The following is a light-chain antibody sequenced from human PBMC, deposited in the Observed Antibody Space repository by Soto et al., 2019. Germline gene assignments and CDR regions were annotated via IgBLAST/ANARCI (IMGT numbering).Light chain of an antibody. V-gene: IGKV3-20*01. CDR3: KQYGSSPQT. CDR1: QSVSSSY. CDR2: GAS. J-gene: IGKJ3*01. Sequence: EIVLTQSPGTLSLSPGERATLSCRASQSVSSSYLAWYQQKPGQAPRLLIYGASSRATGIPDRFSGSGSGTDFTLTIRRLEPEDFAVYYCKQYGSSPQTFGPGTKVDIK.